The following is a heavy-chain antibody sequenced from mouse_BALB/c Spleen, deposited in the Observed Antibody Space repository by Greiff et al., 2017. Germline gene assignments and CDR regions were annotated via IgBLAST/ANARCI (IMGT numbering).Heavy chain of an antibody. CDR3: ASQFITTATCAMDY. Sequence: VHLVESGPGLVQPSQSLSITCTVSGFSLTSYGVHWVRQSPGKGLEWLGVIWSGGSTDYNAAFISRLSISKDNSKSQVFFKMNSLQANDTAIYYCASQFITTATCAMDYWGQGTSVTVSS. CDR1: GFSLTSYG. J-gene: IGHJ4*01. CDR2: IWSGGST. V-gene: IGHV2-2*02. D-gene: IGHD1-2*01.